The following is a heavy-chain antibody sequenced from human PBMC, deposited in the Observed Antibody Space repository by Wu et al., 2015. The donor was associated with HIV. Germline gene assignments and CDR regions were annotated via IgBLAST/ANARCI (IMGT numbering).Heavy chain of an antibody. V-gene: IGHV1-2*02. J-gene: IGHJ5*02. CDR3: AREQQLTYNWFDP. CDR1: GYTFTAFY. D-gene: IGHD6-13*01. Sequence: QVQLVQSGAEVKKPGASVKVSCEASGYTFTAFYMHWVRQAPGQGLEWMGWINPNSGGTNYAQKFQGRVTMTRDTSISTAYMELSRLRSDDTAVYYCAREQQLTYNWFDPWGQGTLVTVSS. CDR2: INPNSGGT.